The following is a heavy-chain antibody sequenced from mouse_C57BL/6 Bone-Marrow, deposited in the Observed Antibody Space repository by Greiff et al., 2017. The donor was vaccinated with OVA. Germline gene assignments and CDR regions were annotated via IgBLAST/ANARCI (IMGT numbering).Heavy chain of an antibody. Sequence: EVQRVESGGGLVKPGGSLKLSCAASGFTFSSYTMSWVRQTPEKRLEWVATISGGGGNTYYPDSVKGRFTISRDNAKNTLYLQMSSLRSEDTALYYCARRGYYGSSYDWYFDVWGTGTTVTVSS. V-gene: IGHV5-9*01. CDR2: ISGGGGNT. D-gene: IGHD1-1*01. CDR3: ARRGYYGSSYDWYFDV. CDR1: GFTFSSYT. J-gene: IGHJ1*03.